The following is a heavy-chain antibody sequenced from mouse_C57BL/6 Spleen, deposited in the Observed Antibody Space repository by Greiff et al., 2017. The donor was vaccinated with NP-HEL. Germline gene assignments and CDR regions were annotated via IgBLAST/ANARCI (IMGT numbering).Heavy chain of an antibody. J-gene: IGHJ4*01. V-gene: IGHV1-9*01. CDR2: ILPGSGST. Sequence: QVQLKESGAELMKPGASVKLSCKATGYTFTGYWIEWVKQRPGHGLEWIGEILPGSGSTNYNEKFKGKATFTADTSSNTAYMQLSSLTTEDSAIYYCARGRHYYGSSYVLPYAMDYWGQGTSVTVSS. D-gene: IGHD1-1*01. CDR1: GYTFTGYW. CDR3: ARGRHYYGSSYVLPYAMDY.